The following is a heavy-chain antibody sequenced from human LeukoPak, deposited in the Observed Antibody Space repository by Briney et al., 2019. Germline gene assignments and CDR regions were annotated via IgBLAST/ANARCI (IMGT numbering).Heavy chain of an antibody. CDR1: GFTVSSNY. V-gene: IGHV3-53*04. Sequence: GGSLRLSCAASGFTVSSNYMSWVRQAPGKGLEWVSVIYSGGSTYYADSVEGRFTISRHNSKNTLYLQMNSLRAEDTAVYYCARSPPGYDSSGYYYGMDVWGQGTTVTVSS. J-gene: IGHJ6*02. D-gene: IGHD3-22*01. CDR3: ARSPPGYDSSGYYYGMDV. CDR2: IYSGGST.